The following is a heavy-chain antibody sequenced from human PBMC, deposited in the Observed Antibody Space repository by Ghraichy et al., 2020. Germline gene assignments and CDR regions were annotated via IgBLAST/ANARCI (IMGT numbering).Heavy chain of an antibody. J-gene: IGHJ6*02. CDR3: AKAKAVPAAMPVYYYGMDV. V-gene: IGHV3-23*01. CDR1: GFTFSSYA. CDR2: ISGSGGST. Sequence: GGSLRLSCAASGFTFSSYAMSWVRQAPGKGLEWVSAISGSGGSTYYADSVKGRFTISRDNSKNTLYLQMNSLRAEDTAVYYCAKAKAVPAAMPVYYYGMDVWGQGTTVTVSS. D-gene: IGHD2-2*01.